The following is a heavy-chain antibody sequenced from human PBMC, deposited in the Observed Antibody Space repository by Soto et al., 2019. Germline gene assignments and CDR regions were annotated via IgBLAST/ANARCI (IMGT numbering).Heavy chain of an antibody. J-gene: IGHJ5*02. CDR3: ARDTGYNWFDP. Sequence: QVQLVESGGGVVQSGRSLRLSCAASGFTFSSYAMHWVRQAPGKGLEWVAVISYDGSNKYYADSVKGRFTISRDNSKNTLYLQMNSLRAEDTAVYYCARDTGYNWFDPWGQGTLVTVSS. CDR1: GFTFSSYA. V-gene: IGHV3-30-3*01. D-gene: IGHD4-17*01. CDR2: ISYDGSNK.